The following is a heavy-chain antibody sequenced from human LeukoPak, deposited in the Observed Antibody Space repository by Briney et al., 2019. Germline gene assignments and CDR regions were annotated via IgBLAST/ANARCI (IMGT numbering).Heavy chain of an antibody. CDR3: AKDSYDSGPFQH. Sequence: GGSLRLSCAASGFTFSSYGTHWVRQAPGKGLEWVAVISYDGSNKYYADSVKGRFTISRDNSKNTLYLQMNSLRAEDTAVYYCAKDSYDSGPFQHWGQGTLVTVSS. V-gene: IGHV3-30*18. CDR2: ISYDGSNK. CDR1: GFTFSSYG. J-gene: IGHJ1*01. D-gene: IGHD3-22*01.